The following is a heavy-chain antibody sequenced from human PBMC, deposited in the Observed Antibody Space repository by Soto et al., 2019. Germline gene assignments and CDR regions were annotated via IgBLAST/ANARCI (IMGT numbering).Heavy chain of an antibody. CDR2: INHSGGT. CDR3: ARGQVVPAAILPETRWFDP. CDR1: GGSFSGYY. J-gene: IGHJ5*02. Sequence: QVQLQQWGAGLLKPSETLSLTCAVYGGSFSGYYWSWIRQPPGKGLEWIGEINHSGGTNYNPSLKSQVTLSVDPSKNQVSLKLSSVTAADAAVYYCARGQVVPAAILPETRWFDPWGQGTLVTVSS. V-gene: IGHV4-34*01. D-gene: IGHD2-2*01.